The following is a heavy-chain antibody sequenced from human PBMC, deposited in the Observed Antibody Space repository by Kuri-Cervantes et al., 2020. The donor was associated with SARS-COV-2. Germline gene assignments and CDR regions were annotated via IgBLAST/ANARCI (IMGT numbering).Heavy chain of an antibody. D-gene: IGHD6-19*01. CDR1: GYTFTGYY. CDR3: ARVLQWLVEDAFDI. V-gene: IGHV1-2*02. J-gene: IGHJ3*02. CDR2: INPNSGGT. Sequence: ASVKVSCKASGYTFTGYYMHWVRQAPGQGLEWMGWINPNSGGTNYAQKFQGRVTMTRDTSISTAYMELSRLRSDDTAVYYCARVLQWLVEDAFDIWGRGTMVTVSS.